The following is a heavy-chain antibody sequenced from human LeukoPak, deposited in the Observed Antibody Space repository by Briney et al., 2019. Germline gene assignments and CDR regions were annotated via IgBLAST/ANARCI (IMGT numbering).Heavy chain of an antibody. CDR3: ARGGGYSAYVPLDY. CDR1: GYTFTNYY. J-gene: IGHJ4*02. D-gene: IGHD5-12*01. V-gene: IGHV1-46*01. CDR2: INPTGTGT. Sequence: ASVKVSCKASGYTFTNYYMHWVRQAPGQGLEWMGLINPTGTGTNYAQKFRGRVTLTGDTSTTTVYMELSSLRSEDTAVYYCARGGGYSAYVPLDYWGQGTLVTVSS.